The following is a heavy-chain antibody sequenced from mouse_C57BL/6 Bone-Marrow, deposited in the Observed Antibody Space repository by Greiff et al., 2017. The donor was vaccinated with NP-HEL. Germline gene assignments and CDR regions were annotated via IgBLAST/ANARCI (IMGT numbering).Heavy chain of an antibody. D-gene: IGHD6-1*01. Sequence: QVQLQQSGAELVKPGASVKLSCKASGYTFTTYPIVWMKQSHGKCLEWIGNFHPYNDDTKYNEKFKGKATLTVEKSSSTADMDLSRVTSEDTAVDYGARQCNCGEAMDYWGQGTSVTVSA. CDR1: GYTFTTYP. J-gene: IGHJ4*01. CDR2: FHPYNDDT. V-gene: IGHV1-47*01. CDR3: ARQCNCGEAMDY.